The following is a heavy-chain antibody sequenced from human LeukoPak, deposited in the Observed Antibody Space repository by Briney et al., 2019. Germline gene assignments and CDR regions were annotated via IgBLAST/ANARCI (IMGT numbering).Heavy chain of an antibody. CDR1: GFTFSRHW. D-gene: IGHD6-13*01. V-gene: IGHV3-7*01. Sequence: SGGSLRLTCAASGFTFSRHWKTWVRQAPGKGLEWVANIDQNGSEKLYVDSVKGRFTISRDNAKNSLYLQMNSLRVEDTALYYCVRDQGAAGDYWGQGTLVTVSS. J-gene: IGHJ4*02. CDR2: IDQNGSEK. CDR3: VRDQGAAGDY.